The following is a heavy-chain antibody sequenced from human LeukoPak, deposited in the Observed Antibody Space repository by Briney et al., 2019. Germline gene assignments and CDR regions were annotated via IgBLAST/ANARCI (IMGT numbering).Heavy chain of an antibody. CDR3: VRNNWNDGGAFDI. V-gene: IGHV3-7*01. Sequence: GGSLRLSCAASGFTFSSYWMSWVRQAPGKGLEWVANIKQDGSGKYYVDSVKGRFTISRDNAKNSLYLQMNSLRAEDTAVYYCVRNNWNDGGAFDIWGQGTMVTVSS. CDR1: GFTFSSYW. D-gene: IGHD1-1*01. J-gene: IGHJ3*02. CDR2: IKQDGSGK.